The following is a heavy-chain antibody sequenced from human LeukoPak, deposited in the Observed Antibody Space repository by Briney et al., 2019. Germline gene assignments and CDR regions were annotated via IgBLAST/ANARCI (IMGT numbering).Heavy chain of an antibody. CDR3: ARHVDTAMAKGAFGI. CDR2: IDPDGRST. Sequence: QSGGSLRLSCAASGFTFSSHWMHWVRQAPGKGLVWVSYIDPDGRSTSYADSVKGRFTISRDNAKNTLYLQMNSLRAEDTAVYYCARHVDTAMAKGAFGIWGQGTMVTVSS. V-gene: IGHV3-74*01. J-gene: IGHJ3*02. D-gene: IGHD5-18*01. CDR1: GFTFSSHW.